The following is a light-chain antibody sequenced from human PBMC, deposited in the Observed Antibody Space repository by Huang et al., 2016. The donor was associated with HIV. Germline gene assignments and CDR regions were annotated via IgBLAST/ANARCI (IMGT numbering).Light chain of an antibody. CDR2: AAS. Sequence: IQLTQSPSSLSASVGDRVIITCRASQGISSYLAWYQQKPGKAPKLLFPAASTVQTGRPSVFSGSGSGTDFTLTISSLQPEDFATYYCQQLNSYPITFGQGTRLEIK. J-gene: IGKJ5*01. CDR1: QGISSY. CDR3: QQLNSYPIT. V-gene: IGKV1-9*01.